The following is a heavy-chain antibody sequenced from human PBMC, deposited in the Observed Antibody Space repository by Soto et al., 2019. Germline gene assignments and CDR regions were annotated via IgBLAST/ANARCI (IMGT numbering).Heavy chain of an antibody. CDR1: GFTFSSYS. D-gene: IGHD5-12*01. CDR3: AKDSGYGFDY. V-gene: IGHV3-23*01. J-gene: IGHJ4*02. CDR2: ISGSGGST. Sequence: GGSLRLSCAASGFTFSSYSMNWVRQAPGKGLEWVSAISGSGGSTYYADSVKGRFTISRDNSKNTLYLQMNSLRAEDTAVYYCAKDSGYGFDYWGQGTLVTVSS.